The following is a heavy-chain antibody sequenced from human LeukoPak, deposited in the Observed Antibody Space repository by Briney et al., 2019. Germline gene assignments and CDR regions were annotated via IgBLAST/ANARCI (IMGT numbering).Heavy chain of an antibody. Sequence: GGSLRLSCAASGFTFSSYPMSWVRQAPGKGLEWVSAISGSGGSTYYADSVKGRFTISRDNSKNTLYLQMNSLRAEDTAVYYCAKDYYDSSGYYYEGEGFDYWGQGTLVTVSS. CDR2: ISGSGGST. CDR3: AKDYYDSSGYYYEGEGFDY. D-gene: IGHD3-22*01. J-gene: IGHJ4*02. V-gene: IGHV3-23*01. CDR1: GFTFSSYP.